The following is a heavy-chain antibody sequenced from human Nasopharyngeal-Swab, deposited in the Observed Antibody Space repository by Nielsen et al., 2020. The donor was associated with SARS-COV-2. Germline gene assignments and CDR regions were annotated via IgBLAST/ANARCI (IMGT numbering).Heavy chain of an antibody. CDR3: AREAYLKPFDY. V-gene: IGHV4-61*02. CDR1: GGSFSSGSYY. D-gene: IGHD2-21*01. CDR2: IYTSGST. Sequence: SETLSLTCTVSGGSFSSGSYYWSWIRQPAGKGLEWIGRIYTSGSTNYNPSLKSRVTISVDTSKNQFSLKLSSVTAADTAVYYCAREAYLKPFDYWGQGALVTVSS. J-gene: IGHJ4*02.